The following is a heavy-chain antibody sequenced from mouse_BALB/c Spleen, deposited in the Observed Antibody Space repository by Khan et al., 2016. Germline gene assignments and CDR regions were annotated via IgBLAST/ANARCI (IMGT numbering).Heavy chain of an antibody. Sequence: EVQLQESGPDLVKPSQSLSLTCTVTGYSITGGYTWHWVRQFPGDKLEWMGDIHYSGSTNYNPSLRSRFSITRDTSKNQFFLQLNSVTAEDTATYYCATNGWAFAYWGQGTLVTVSA. CDR1: GYSITGGYT. D-gene: IGHD3-3*01. CDR2: IHYSGST. CDR3: ATNGWAFAY. J-gene: IGHJ3*01. V-gene: IGHV3-1*02.